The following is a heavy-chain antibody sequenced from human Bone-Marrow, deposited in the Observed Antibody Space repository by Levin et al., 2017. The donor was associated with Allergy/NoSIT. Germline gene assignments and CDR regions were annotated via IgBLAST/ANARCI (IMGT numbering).Heavy chain of an antibody. CDR2: IWYDGSNK. D-gene: IGHD5-12*01. Sequence: GGSLRLSCAASGFTFSSYGMHWVRQAPGKGLEWVAVIWYDGSNKYYADSVKGRFTISRDNSNNTLYLQMNSLRAEDTAVYDCARDFGAYSGYGTFDYWGQGTLVTDSS. V-gene: IGHV3-33*01. CDR3: ARDFGAYSGYGTFDY. CDR1: GFTFSSYG. J-gene: IGHJ4*02.